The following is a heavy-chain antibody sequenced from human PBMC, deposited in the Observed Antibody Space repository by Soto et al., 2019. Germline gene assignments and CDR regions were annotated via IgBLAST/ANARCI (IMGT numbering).Heavy chain of an antibody. J-gene: IGHJ4*03. Sequence: QVQLQQWGAGLLKPSETLSLTCAVYGGSFSGHYWTWIRQPPGKGLEWVGEITRSGNTNYNPSLKXXXXXXXXXXXNXXXXXXXXXXXXXXXXXXXXXXXXXXXXXXXSVGYFDY. CDR1: GGSFSGHY. V-gene: IGHV4-34*01. CDR2: ITRSGNT. CDR3: XXXXXXXXXXXXSVGYFDY.